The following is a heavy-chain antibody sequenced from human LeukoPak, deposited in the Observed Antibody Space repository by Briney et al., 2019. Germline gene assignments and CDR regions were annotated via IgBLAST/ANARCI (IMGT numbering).Heavy chain of an antibody. CDR1: GFTFSSYE. J-gene: IGHJ4*02. CDR3: ARAPIVGAKGPLDY. CDR2: ISSSGSAI. Sequence: GGSLRLSCATSGFTFSSYEMNWVRQAPGKGLEWVSYISSSGSAIYYADSVKGRFTISRDNAKNSLYLQMNSLRAEDTAVYYCARAPIVGAKGPLDYWGQGTLVTVSS. D-gene: IGHD1-26*01. V-gene: IGHV3-48*03.